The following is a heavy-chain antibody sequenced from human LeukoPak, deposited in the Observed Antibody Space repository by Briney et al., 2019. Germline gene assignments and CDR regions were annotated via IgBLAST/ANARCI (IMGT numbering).Heavy chain of an antibody. CDR3: ARAPNIVVVPAAKYYGMDV. CDR1: GFNFSSYW. D-gene: IGHD2-2*01. CDR2: IKQDGSEK. Sequence: GGSLGLFCAASGFNFSSYWMSWVRQAPGKGLELVANIKQDGSEKYYVDSVKGRFTISRDNAKNSLYLQMNSLRAEDTAVYYCARAPNIVVVPAAKYYGMDVWGQGTTVTVSS. J-gene: IGHJ6*02. V-gene: IGHV3-7*01.